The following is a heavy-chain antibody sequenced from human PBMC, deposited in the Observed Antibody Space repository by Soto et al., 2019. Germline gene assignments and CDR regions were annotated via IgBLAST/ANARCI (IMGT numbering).Heavy chain of an antibody. D-gene: IGHD1-7*01. CDR3: ASAGQNFRDDYYYYYMDV. Sequence: LSQLPETLSLTCAVYGGSFSGYYWSWIRQPPGKGLEWIGEINHSGSTNYNPSLKSRVTISVDTSKNQFSLKLSSVTAADTAVYYCASAGQNFRDDYYYYYMDVWGKGTTVTVSS. CDR1: GGSFSGYY. CDR2: INHSGST. J-gene: IGHJ6*03. V-gene: IGHV4-34*01.